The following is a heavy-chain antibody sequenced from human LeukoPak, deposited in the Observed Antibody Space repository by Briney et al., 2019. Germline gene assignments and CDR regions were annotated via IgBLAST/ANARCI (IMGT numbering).Heavy chain of an antibody. CDR1: GGSISSSGYY. Sequence: SETLSLTCTVSGGSISSSGYYWSWIRQPPGKGLEWIGYIYHDGTTYYNPSLKSRVTISVDRSKNQLSLQLTSVTAADTAVYYCARSRRAHFQHWGQGTLVTVSS. J-gene: IGHJ1*01. CDR2: IYHDGTT. V-gene: IGHV4-30-2*01. CDR3: ARSRRAHFQH.